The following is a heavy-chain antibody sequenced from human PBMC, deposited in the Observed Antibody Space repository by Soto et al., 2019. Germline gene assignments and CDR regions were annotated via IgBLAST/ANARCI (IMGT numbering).Heavy chain of an antibody. Sequence: NPSETLSLTCTVSGGSISSGDYYWSWIRQPPGKGLEWIGYIYYSGSTYYNPSLKSRVTISVDTSKNQFSLKLSSVTAADTAVYYCARDGPRLGYCSGGSCYPSRVFDYWGQGTLVTVSS. J-gene: IGHJ4*02. CDR1: GGSISSGDYY. CDR2: IYYSGST. CDR3: ARDGPRLGYCSGGSCYPSRVFDY. D-gene: IGHD2-15*01. V-gene: IGHV4-30-4*01.